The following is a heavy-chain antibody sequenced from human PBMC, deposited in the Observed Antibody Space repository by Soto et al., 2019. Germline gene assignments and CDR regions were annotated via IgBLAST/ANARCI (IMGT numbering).Heavy chain of an antibody. CDR1: GFTFSSYG. J-gene: IGHJ6*02. Sequence: GGSLRLSCAASGFTFSSYGMHWVRQAPGKGLEWVAVISYDGSNKYYADSVKGRFTISRDNSKNTLYLQMNSLRAEDTAVYYCAKDRGWELLQPGSGVYYYGMDVWGQGTTVTVSS. V-gene: IGHV3-30*18. CDR3: AKDRGWELLQPGSGVYYYGMDV. CDR2: ISYDGSNK. D-gene: IGHD1-26*01.